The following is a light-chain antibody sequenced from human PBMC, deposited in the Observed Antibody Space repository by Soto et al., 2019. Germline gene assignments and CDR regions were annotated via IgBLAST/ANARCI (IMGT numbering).Light chain of an antibody. CDR2: DAS. J-gene: IGKJ4*01. V-gene: IGKV3-11*01. CDR3: QQRSNWPLP. CDR1: QSVSSY. Sequence: EIVLTQSPATLSLSPGERATLSCRASQSVSSYLAWYQQKPGQAPRLLIYDASNRATGIPARFSGSGSGTDFTLTISSLEPEDFAGYYGQQRSNWPLPFGGGTKVEIK.